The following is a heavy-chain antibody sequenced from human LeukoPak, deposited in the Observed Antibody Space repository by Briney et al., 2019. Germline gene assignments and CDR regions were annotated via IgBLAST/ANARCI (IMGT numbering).Heavy chain of an antibody. CDR2: IYYSGST. CDR1: GGSISNYY. J-gene: IGHJ3*02. D-gene: IGHD2-21*02. Sequence: SETLSLTCTVSGGSISNYYWSWIRQPPGKGLEWIGYIYYSGSTNYNPSLKSRVTISVDTSKNQFSLKLSSVTAADTAVYYCARVCGGDCYFDAFDIWGQGTMVTVSS. V-gene: IGHV4-59*01. CDR3: ARVCGGDCYFDAFDI.